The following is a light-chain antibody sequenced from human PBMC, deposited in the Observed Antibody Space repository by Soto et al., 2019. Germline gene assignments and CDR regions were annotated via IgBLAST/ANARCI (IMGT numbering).Light chain of an antibody. Sequence: QSVLTQPPSVSAAPGQKVTISCSGSSSNIGNYYVSWYQHLPGTAPKLLIYEDTKRPSGVSNRFSGSRSGNTASLTVSGLQAEDETDYYCCSYAGSSTYVFGTGTKLTVL. CDR2: EDT. CDR1: SSNIGNYY. J-gene: IGLJ1*01. CDR3: CSYAGSSTYV. V-gene: IGLV1-51*01.